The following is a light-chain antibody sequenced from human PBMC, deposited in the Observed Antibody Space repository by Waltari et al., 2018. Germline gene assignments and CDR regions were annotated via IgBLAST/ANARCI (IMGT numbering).Light chain of an antibody. V-gene: IGLV3-25*03. CDR1: VLTKEY. J-gene: IGLJ2*01. CDR3: QSTDTIGTTVV. Sequence: SYGLTQPPSVSVSPGQTARINCSGDVLTKEYGYWYQQKPGRAPVVVIFKDTDRPPGIPGRFSGSGSGTTVTLTITGVQAEDEADYYCQSTDTIGTTVVFGGGTRLIAL. CDR2: KDT.